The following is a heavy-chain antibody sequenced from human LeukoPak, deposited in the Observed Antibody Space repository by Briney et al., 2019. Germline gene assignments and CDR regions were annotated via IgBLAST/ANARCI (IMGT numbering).Heavy chain of an antibody. J-gene: IGHJ3*02. Sequence: SQTLSLTCAISGDSVSRNTAGWNWIRQSPSRGLEWLGRTYYRSKWYSDFAPSVRNRITINPDTSKNQFSLKLTSVTAADTAMYYCARGNLVFADGFDIWGQGTMVTVSS. CDR1: GDSVSRNTAG. CDR2: TYYRSKWYS. CDR3: ARGNLVFADGFDI. V-gene: IGHV6-1*01.